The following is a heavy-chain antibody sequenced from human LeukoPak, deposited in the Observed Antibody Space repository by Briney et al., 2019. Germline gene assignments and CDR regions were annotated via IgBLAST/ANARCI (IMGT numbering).Heavy chain of an antibody. CDR3: AADYYDSSGYLDY. CDR1: GFTFTSSA. Sequence: SVKVSCKASGFTFTSSAMQWVRQARGQRLEWIGWIVVGSGNTNYAQKFQERVTITRDMSTSTAYMELSSLRSEDTAVYYCAADYYDSSGYLDYWGQGTLVTVSS. J-gene: IGHJ4*02. V-gene: IGHV1-58*02. CDR2: IVVGSGNT. D-gene: IGHD3-22*01.